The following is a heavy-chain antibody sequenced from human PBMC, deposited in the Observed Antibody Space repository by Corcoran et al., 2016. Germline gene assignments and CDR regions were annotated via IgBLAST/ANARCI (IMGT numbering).Heavy chain of an antibody. CDR2: IIPIFATT. J-gene: IGHJ6*02. V-gene: IGHV1-69*06. CDR1: GGTFSKYG. CDR3: EGGFPHIGYSYYHAMDV. D-gene: IGHD3-10*01. Sequence: QVQLVQSGAEVKKPGSSVKVSCKASGGTFSKYGINWVRQAPGQGLEWMGGIIPIFATTNYAQKFQGRVTITADKSTSTAYMDLSSLKSEDTAMYDCEGGFPHIGYSYYHAMDVWGQGTTVTVYS.